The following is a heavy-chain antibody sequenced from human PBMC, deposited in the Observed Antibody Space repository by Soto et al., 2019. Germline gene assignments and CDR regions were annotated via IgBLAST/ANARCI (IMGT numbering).Heavy chain of an antibody. CDR1: GDSISNNYYY. D-gene: IGHD6-13*01. Sequence: QPQLQESGPGLVKPSETLSLTCTVSGDSISNNYYYWGWIRQPPGKGLEWIGSLYFNGNTYYNPSLKSRVTISVDMSRNQFSLRLSSVTAADTAVYYCARRVPIAPTGIRDNNYYAMDVWGQGTTVTVSS. CDR2: LYFNGNT. J-gene: IGHJ6*02. CDR3: ARRVPIAPTGIRDNNYYAMDV. V-gene: IGHV4-39*01.